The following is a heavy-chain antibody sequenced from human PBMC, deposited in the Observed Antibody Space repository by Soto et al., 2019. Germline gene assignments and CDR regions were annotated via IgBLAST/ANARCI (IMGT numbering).Heavy chain of an antibody. CDR3: ARPRSHYYARSAEGAFDI. CDR1: GGTFNNYA. D-gene: IGHD3-22*01. V-gene: IGHV1-69*01. Sequence: QVQLVQSGAEVKKPGSSVKGSCKASGGTFNNYAISWVRQAPGQGLEWKGGIIPLFGTTNYAQKFQGRDKITADESTSTAYMELRSLRSENKAFYYCARPRSHYYARSAEGAFDIWGQGTMVTVSS. CDR2: IIPLFGTT. J-gene: IGHJ3*02.